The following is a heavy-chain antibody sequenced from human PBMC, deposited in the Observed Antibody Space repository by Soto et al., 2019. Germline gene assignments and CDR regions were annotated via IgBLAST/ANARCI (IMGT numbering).Heavy chain of an antibody. D-gene: IGHD4-17*01. V-gene: IGHV3-33*01. CDR3: ARDDDYGDNGLDY. Sequence: QVQLVESGGGVVQPGGSLRLSCAASGCTFGRHGMHWVHQAPGKGMEWVAVIGSDGRRASYADSVKGRFTISRDNGQNTLYLQMNSLRAEETAVYYCARDDDYGDNGLDYWGQGTLVTVSS. J-gene: IGHJ4*02. CDR1: GCTFGRHG. CDR2: IGSDGRRA.